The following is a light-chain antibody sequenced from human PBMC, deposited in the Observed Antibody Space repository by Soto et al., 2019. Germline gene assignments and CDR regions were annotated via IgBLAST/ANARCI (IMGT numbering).Light chain of an antibody. CDR1: QGVSTW. J-gene: IGKJ5*01. CDR2: TAS. Sequence: DIQITQSPSSVSASVGDRVTITCRASQGVSTWLAWYQQKPGKAPNLLIYTASSLQSGVPSRFSGSGSGTDFTLTINGLHPEDFATYYCQQAASFPITFGQGTRLEIK. CDR3: QQAASFPIT. V-gene: IGKV1-12*01.